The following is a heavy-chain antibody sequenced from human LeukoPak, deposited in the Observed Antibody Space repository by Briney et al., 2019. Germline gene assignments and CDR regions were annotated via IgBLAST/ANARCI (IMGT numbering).Heavy chain of an antibody. Sequence: GGSLRLSCAASGFTFSDYYMSWVRQAPGKGLEWVSAISGSGSGGSTYYGDSVKGRFTNSRDNSKNTLYLQMNSLRAEDTAVYYCAKGGDYYYYYGMDVWGQGTTVTVSS. CDR1: GFTFSDYY. CDR2: ISGSGSGGST. J-gene: IGHJ6*02. CDR3: AKGGDYYYYYGMDV. V-gene: IGHV3-23*01. D-gene: IGHD3-16*01.